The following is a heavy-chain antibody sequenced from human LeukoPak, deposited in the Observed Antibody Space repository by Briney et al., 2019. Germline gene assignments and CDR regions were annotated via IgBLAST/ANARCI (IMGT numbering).Heavy chain of an antibody. D-gene: IGHD5-18*01. V-gene: IGHV4-39*01. Sequence: PSETLSLTCTVSGGSISSSSYYWGWIRQPPGKGLEWIGSIYYSGSTYYNPSLKSRFTISVDTSKNQFSLKLSSVTAADTAVYYCARRAAMATDYWGQRTLVTVSS. CDR3: ARRAAMATDY. J-gene: IGHJ4*02. CDR1: GGSISSSSYY. CDR2: IYYSGST.